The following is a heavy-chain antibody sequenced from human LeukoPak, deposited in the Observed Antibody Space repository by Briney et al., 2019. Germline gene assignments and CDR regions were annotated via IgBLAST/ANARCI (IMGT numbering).Heavy chain of an antibody. CDR3: AREYGSGSYSAFDY. V-gene: IGHV3-20*04. Sequence: GGSLRLSCAASGFTFDDYGMSWVRHAPGKGLEWVSGINWNGGSTGYADSVKGRFTISRDNAKNSLYLQMNSLRAEDTALYYCAREYGSGSYSAFDYWGQGTLVTVSS. CDR1: GFTFDDYG. D-gene: IGHD3-10*01. CDR2: INWNGGST. J-gene: IGHJ4*02.